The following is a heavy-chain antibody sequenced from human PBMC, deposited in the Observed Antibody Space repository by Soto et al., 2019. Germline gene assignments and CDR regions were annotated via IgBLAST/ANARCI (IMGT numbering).Heavy chain of an antibody. CDR1: GGSISSYY. D-gene: IGHD3-10*01. J-gene: IGHJ6*02. CDR3: ARLAFGEFMYYGMDV. Sequence: QVQLQESGPGLVKPSETLSLTCTVSGGSISSYYWSWIRQPPGKGLEWIGYIYYSGSTTYNPSLKSRVTISVDTSKNQFSLKLSSVTAADTAVYYCARLAFGEFMYYGMDVWGQGTTVTVSS. V-gene: IGHV4-59*08. CDR2: IYYSGST.